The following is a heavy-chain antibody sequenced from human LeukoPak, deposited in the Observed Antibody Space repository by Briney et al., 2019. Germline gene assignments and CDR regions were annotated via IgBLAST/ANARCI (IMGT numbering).Heavy chain of an antibody. CDR2: IKQDGNEK. D-gene: IGHD1-26*01. CDR3: ARDRWEYSYWYIDL. V-gene: IGHV3-7*01. CDR1: GFTFSSYG. Sequence: GGSLRLSCAASGFTFSSYGMSWVRQAPGKGLEWVATIKQDGNEKYYVDSVKGRFIISRDNAKNSVYLQMRTLRAEDTAVYYCARDRWEYSYWYIDLWGRGTLVTVSS. J-gene: IGHJ2*01.